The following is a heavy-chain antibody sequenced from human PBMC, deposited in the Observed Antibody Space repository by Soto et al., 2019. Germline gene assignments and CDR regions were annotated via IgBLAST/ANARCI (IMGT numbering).Heavy chain of an antibody. CDR2: ISAYNGNT. Sequence: ASVKVSCKASGYTFTSYGISWVRQAPGQGLEWMGWISAYNGNTNDAQKLQGRVTMTTDTSTSTAYMELRSLRSDDTAVYYCARDSYYYDSSGYPYFDYWGQGTLVTVSS. V-gene: IGHV1-18*04. CDR3: ARDSYYYDSSGYPYFDY. J-gene: IGHJ4*02. CDR1: GYTFTSYG. D-gene: IGHD3-22*01.